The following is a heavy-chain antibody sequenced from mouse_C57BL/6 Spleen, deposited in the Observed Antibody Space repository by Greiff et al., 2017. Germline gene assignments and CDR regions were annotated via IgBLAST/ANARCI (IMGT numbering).Heavy chain of an antibody. CDR3: AGGSYAMDY. Sequence: QVQLQQSGPELVKPGASVKISCKASGYAFSSSWMNWVKQRPGKGLEWIGRIYPGDGDTNYNGKFKGKATLTADKSSSTAYMRLSSLTSEDSAVYFCAGGSYAMDYWGQGTSVTVSS. V-gene: IGHV1-82*01. CDR1: GYAFSSSW. CDR2: IYPGDGDT. J-gene: IGHJ4*01.